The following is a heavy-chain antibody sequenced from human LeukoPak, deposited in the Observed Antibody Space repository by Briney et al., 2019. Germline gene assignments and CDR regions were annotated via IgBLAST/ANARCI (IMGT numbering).Heavy chain of an antibody. V-gene: IGHV4-61*02. CDR1: GGSISSGSYY. J-gene: IGHJ2*01. D-gene: IGHD6-13*01. CDR3: ARDSYSSSWYSGWYFDL. Sequence: SGTLSLTCTVSGGSISSGSYYWSWIRQPAGKGLEWIGRIYTSGSTNYNPSLKSRVTISVDTSKNQFSLKLSSVTAADTAVYYCARDSYSSSWYSGWYFDLWGRGTLVTVSS. CDR2: IYTSGST.